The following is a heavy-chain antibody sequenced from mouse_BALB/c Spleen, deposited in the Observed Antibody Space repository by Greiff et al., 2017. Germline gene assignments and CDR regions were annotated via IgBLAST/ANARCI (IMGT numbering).Heavy chain of an antibody. J-gene: IGHJ4*01. CDR2: IWAGGST. V-gene: IGHV2-9*02. CDR3: ARRTGTGAMDY. Sequence: VKLVESGPGLVAPSQSLSITCTVSGFSLTSYGVHWVRQPPGKGLEWLGVIWAGGSTNYNSALMSRLSISKDNSKSQVFLKMNSLQTDDTAMYYCARRTGTGAMDYWGQGTSVTVSS. D-gene: IGHD4-1*01. CDR1: GFSLTSYG.